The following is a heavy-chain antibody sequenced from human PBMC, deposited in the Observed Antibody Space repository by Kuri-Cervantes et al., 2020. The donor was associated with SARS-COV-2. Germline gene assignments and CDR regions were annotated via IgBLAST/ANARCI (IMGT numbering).Heavy chain of an antibody. D-gene: IGHD3-10*01. CDR3: ARDGEQRLLWFGELLPYYYMDV. J-gene: IGHJ6*03. CDR2: ISSSSSYT. Sequence: GGSLRLSCAASGFTFMDYYMSWIRQAPGKGLEGVSYISSSSSYTNYADSVKGRFTISRDNAKNSLYLQMNSLRAEDTAVYYCARDGEQRLLWFGELLPYYYMDVWGKGTTVTVSS. CDR1: GFTFMDYY. V-gene: IGHV3-11*06.